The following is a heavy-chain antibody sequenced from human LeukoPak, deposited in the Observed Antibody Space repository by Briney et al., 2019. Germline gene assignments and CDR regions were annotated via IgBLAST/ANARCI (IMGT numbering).Heavy chain of an antibody. Sequence: PSETLSLTCTVSGGSISSSSYYWGWIRQPPGKGLEWIGSIYYSGSTYYKPSLKSRVTISVDTSKNQFSLKLSSVTAADTAVYYCARRAGIRRLGIAARPEHCYYYYMDVWGKGTTVTVSS. CDR1: GGSISSSSYY. D-gene: IGHD6-6*01. CDR3: ARRAGIRRLGIAARPEHCYYYYMDV. V-gene: IGHV4-39*01. CDR2: IYYSGST. J-gene: IGHJ6*03.